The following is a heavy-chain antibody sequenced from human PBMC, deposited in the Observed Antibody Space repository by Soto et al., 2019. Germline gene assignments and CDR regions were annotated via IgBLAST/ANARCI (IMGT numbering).Heavy chain of an antibody. J-gene: IGHJ4*02. CDR1: GDTFTRYS. CDR3: ASVGRFRSNDFDY. CDR2: IVPIFGTA. D-gene: IGHD2-15*01. V-gene: IGHV1-69*13. Sequence: SVKVSCKASGDTFTRYSISWVRQAPGQGLEWMGGIVPIFGTANYAQKFQGRVTITADESTSTAYMELSSLRSEDTAVYYCASVGRFRSNDFDYWGQGTLVTVSS.